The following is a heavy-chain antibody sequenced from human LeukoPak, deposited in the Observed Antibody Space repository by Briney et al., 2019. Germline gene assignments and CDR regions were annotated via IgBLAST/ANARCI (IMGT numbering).Heavy chain of an antibody. CDR2: IYSGGST. J-gene: IGHJ5*02. D-gene: IGHD2-15*01. CDR3: ARTVGYCSGGSCSHNWFDP. V-gene: IGHV3-53*01. CDR1: GFTFSSYS. Sequence: GGSLRLSCAASGFTFSSYSMNWVRQAPGKGLERVSVIYSGGSTYYADSVKGRFTISRDNSKNTLYLQMNSLRAEDTAVYYCARTVGYCSGGSCSHNWFDPWGQGTLVTVSS.